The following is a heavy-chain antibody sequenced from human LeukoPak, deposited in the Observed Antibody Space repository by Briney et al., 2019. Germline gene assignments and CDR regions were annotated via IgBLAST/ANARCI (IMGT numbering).Heavy chain of an antibody. CDR2: ISWNSGSI. D-gene: IGHD1-26*01. CDR1: GFTFDDYA. CDR3: ARDPYSGSYGDSYYYYMDV. Sequence: GGSLRLSCAASGFTFDDYAIHWVRQAPGKGLEWVSSISWNSGSIGYADSVKGRFTISRVNAKNSLYLQMNSLRAEDTAIYYCARDPYSGSYGDSYYYYMDVWGKGTTVTISS. V-gene: IGHV3-9*01. J-gene: IGHJ6*03.